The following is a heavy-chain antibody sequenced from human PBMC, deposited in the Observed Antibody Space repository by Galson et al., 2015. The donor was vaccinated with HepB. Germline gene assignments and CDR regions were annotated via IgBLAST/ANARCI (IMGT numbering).Heavy chain of an antibody. CDR2: TYYRSKWYN. CDR3: ARALTTATFYYYYGMDV. J-gene: IGHJ6*02. D-gene: IGHD2-15*01. Sequence: CAISGDSVSSNSAAWNWIRQSPSRGLEWLGRTYYRSKWYNDYAVSVKSRITINPDTSKNQFSLQLNSVTPEDTAVYYCARALTTATFYYYYGMDVWGQGTTVTVSS. V-gene: IGHV6-1*01. CDR1: GDSVSSNSAA.